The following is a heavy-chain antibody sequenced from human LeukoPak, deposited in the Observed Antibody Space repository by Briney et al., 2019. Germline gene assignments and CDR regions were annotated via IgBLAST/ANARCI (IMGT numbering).Heavy chain of an antibody. Sequence: GGSLRLSCAASGFTVSSNYMSWVRQAPGKGLEWVSVIYSGGSTYYADSVKGRFTISRDNSKNTLYLQMNSLRAEDTAVYYCASDPAKRFGYYYYMDVWGKGTTVTVSS. CDR3: ASDPAKRFGYYYYMDV. J-gene: IGHJ6*03. V-gene: IGHV3-66*02. D-gene: IGHD5-18*01. CDR1: GFTVSSNY. CDR2: IYSGGST.